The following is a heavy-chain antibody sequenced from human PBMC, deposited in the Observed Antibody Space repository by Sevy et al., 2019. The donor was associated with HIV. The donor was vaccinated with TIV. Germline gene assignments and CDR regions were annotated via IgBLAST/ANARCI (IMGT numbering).Heavy chain of an antibody. CDR2: ISYDGNNK. CDR3: ALERLSSNVAEYFQN. D-gene: IGHD1-1*01. CDR1: GFTFSDYS. Sequence: GGSLRLSCAASGFTFSDYSMHWVRQAPGKGLEWVATISYDGNNKHYADSVQGRFTLSRDNSKNSLFLQMNSLSAEDTAVYYCALERLSSNVAEYFQNWGQGTLVTVSS. V-gene: IGHV3-30-3*01. J-gene: IGHJ1*01.